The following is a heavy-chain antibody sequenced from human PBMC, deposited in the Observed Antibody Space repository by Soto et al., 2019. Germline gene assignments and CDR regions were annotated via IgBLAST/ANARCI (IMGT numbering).Heavy chain of an antibody. CDR2: IYPGDSDT. V-gene: IGHV5-51*01. Sequence: GESLKISCKGSGYSFTSYWIGWVRQMPGKGLEWMGIIYPGDSDTRYSPSFQGQVTISADKSISTAYLQMNSLRAEDTAVYYCAKDRGGLGYGYRPYYFDYWGQGTLVTVSS. CDR1: GYSFTSYW. J-gene: IGHJ4*02. CDR3: AKDRGGLGYGYRPYYFDY. D-gene: IGHD5-12*01.